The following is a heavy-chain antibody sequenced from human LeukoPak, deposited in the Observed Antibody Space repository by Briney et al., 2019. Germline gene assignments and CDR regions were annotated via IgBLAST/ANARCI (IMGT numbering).Heavy chain of an antibody. CDR2: IYYSGST. V-gene: IGHV4-59*08. Sequence: PSETLSLTCTVSGGSISTYYWSWIRQPPGKGLEWIGYIYYSGSTNYNPSLKSRVTISVDTSKNQFSLKLSSVTAADTAVYYCARSIAAVGTLGWFDPWGQGTLVTVSS. J-gene: IGHJ5*02. CDR1: GGSISTYY. D-gene: IGHD6-13*01. CDR3: ARSIAAVGTLGWFDP.